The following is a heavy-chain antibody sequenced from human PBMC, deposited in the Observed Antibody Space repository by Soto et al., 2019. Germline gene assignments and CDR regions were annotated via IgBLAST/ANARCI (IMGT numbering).Heavy chain of an antibody. V-gene: IGHV3-74*01. CDR1: GFTFSSYW. Sequence: PGGSLRLSCAASGFTFSSYWMHWFRQAPGKGLVWVSRINSDGSSTSYADSVKGRFTISRDNAKNTLYLQMNSLRAEDTAVYYCARVYYDFWSGPYFDYWGQGTLVTVSS. CDR3: ARVYYDFWSGPYFDY. J-gene: IGHJ4*02. D-gene: IGHD3-3*01. CDR2: INSDGSST.